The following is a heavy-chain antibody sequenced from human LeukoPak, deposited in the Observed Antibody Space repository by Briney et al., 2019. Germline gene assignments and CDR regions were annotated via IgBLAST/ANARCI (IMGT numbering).Heavy chain of an antibody. D-gene: IGHD3-9*01. CDR2: IIPILGKT. Sequence: SVKVSCKASGYTFTAYYIHWVRQAPGQGLEWMGRIIPILGKTYYAHNFRGRVTITADKSTSTVYMEVSSLRSEDTAMYYCARPSESGGSVFDPLRLDVWGQGTTVTVSS. V-gene: IGHV1-69*02. J-gene: IGHJ6*02. CDR3: ARPSESGGSVFDPLRLDV. CDR1: GYTFTAYY.